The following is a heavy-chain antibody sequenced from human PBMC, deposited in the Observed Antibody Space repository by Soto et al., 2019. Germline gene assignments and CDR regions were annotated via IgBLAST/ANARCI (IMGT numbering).Heavy chain of an antibody. J-gene: IGHJ4*02. Sequence: QVHLQESGPGLVKPSQTLSLTCTVSGGSXXXXXXXXXWIRQXPGKGXXWIGYIYYSGSTYYNPSLKSRVTISVDTSXNQFSLXLXSVXAADTAVXYCARYGSGSYYPTTFDYWGQGTLVTVSS. CDR2: IYYSGST. V-gene: IGHV4-31*03. CDR3: ARYGSGSYYPTTFDY. D-gene: IGHD3-10*01. CDR1: GGSXXXXXXX.